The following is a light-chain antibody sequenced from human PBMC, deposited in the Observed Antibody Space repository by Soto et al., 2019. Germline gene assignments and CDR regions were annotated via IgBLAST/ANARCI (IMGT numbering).Light chain of an antibody. CDR1: NIGDKS. CDR2: DDY. J-gene: IGLJ1*01. CDR3: QVWDSSSDHYV. Sequence: SYELTQPPSVSVAPGQTATITCGGDNIGDKSVHWYQQKPGQAPVLVVYDDYDRPSGIPERFSGSNSGNTATLTIGRVEAGDEADYYCQVWDSSSDHYVFGTGTKVTVL. V-gene: IGLV3-21*02.